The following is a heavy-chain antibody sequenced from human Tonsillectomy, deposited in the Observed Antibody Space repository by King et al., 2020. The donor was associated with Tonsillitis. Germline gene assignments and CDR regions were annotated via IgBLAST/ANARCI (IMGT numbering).Heavy chain of an antibody. V-gene: IGHV3-15*01. D-gene: IGHD2/OR15-2a*01. Sequence: VQLVESGGGLVKPGGSLRLSCAASGLAFNYAWMNWVRQAPGKGLEWVGRIRSKSDGGATEYAAPLKGRFSISRDDSNSTVFLEVSSLQTEDTAVYYCASTLSGNWRGPWGRGTPVTVSS. J-gene: IGHJ5*02. CDR2: IRSKSDGGAT. CDR3: ASTLSGNWRGP. CDR1: GLAFNYAW.